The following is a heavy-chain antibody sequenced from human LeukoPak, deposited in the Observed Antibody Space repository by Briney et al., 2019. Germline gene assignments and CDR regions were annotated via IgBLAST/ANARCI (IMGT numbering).Heavy chain of an antibody. V-gene: IGHV3-23*01. CDR1: GFTFSSYA. CDR2: ISGSGGST. CDR3: ANHYSSGWYYFDY. Sequence: PGGSLRLSCAASGFTFSSYAMSWVRQAPGKGLEWVSAISGSGGSTYYADSVKGRFTISRDNSKNTLYLQMNSLRAEDTAVYYCANHYSSGWYYFDYWGQGTLVTVSS. D-gene: IGHD6-19*01. J-gene: IGHJ4*02.